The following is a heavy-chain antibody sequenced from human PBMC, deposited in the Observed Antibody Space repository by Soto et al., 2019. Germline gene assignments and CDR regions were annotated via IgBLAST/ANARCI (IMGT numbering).Heavy chain of an antibody. V-gene: IGHV1-46*01. Sequence: GASVKVSCKASGYTFTSYYMHWVRQAPGQGLEWMGIINPSGGSTSYAQKFQGRVTMTRDTSTSTVYMELSSLRSEDTAVYYCARGYGSSGYYYVGEYFQHWGQGTLVTVSS. CDR1: GYTFTSYY. CDR3: ARGYGSSGYYYVGEYFQH. J-gene: IGHJ1*01. CDR2: INPSGGST. D-gene: IGHD3-22*01.